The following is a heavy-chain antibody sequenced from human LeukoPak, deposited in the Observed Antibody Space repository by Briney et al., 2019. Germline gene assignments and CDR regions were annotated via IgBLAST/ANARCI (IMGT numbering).Heavy chain of an antibody. J-gene: IGHJ6*02. CDR3: ARLDYYDSSGYYYPPRSQYYYYYGMDV. CDR1: GGSISSYY. D-gene: IGHD3-22*01. V-gene: IGHV4-59*08. CDR2: IYYSGST. Sequence: SETLSLTCTVSGGSISSYYWSWIRQPPGRGLEWIGYIYYSGSTNYNPSLKSRVTISVDTSKNQFSLKLSSVTAADTAVYYCARLDYYDSSGYYYPPRSQYYYYYGMDVWGQGTTVTVSS.